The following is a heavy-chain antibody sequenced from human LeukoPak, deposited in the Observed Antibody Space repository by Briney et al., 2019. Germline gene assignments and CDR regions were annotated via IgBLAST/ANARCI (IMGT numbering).Heavy chain of an antibody. CDR3: ARETASIAVAGGYYYYYGMDV. V-gene: IGHV4-59*01. CDR2: IYYSGST. D-gene: IGHD6-19*01. Sequence: SETLSLTCTVSGGSISSYYWSWIRQPPGKGLEWIGYIYYSGSTNYNPSLKSRVTISVDTSKNQFSLKLSSVTAADTAVYYCARETASIAVAGGYYYYYGMDVWGQGTTVTVSS. J-gene: IGHJ6*02. CDR1: GGSISSYY.